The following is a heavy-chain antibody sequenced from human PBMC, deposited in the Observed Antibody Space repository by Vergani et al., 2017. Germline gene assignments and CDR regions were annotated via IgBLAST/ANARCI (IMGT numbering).Heavy chain of an antibody. D-gene: IGHD6-13*01. Sequence: QLQLQESGPGLVKPSETLSLTCTVSGGSISSSSYYWGWIRQHPGKGLEWIGYIYYSGSTYYNPSLKSRVTISVDTSKNQFSLKLSSVTAADTAVYYCASSSSRTDYWGQGTLVTVSS. CDR1: GGSISSSSYY. CDR3: ASSSSRTDY. J-gene: IGHJ4*02. V-gene: IGHV4-31*03. CDR2: IYYSGST.